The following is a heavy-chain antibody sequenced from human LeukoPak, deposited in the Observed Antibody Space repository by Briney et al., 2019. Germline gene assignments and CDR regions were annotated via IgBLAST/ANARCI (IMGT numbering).Heavy chain of an antibody. CDR3: AGDSSGYEYFQH. Sequence: KPSETLSLTCAVYGGSFSGYYWSWIRQPPGKGLEWIGEINHSGSTNYNPSLKSRVTISVDTSKNQFSLKLSSVTAADTAVYYCAGDSSGYEYFQHWGQGTLVTVSS. V-gene: IGHV4-34*01. CDR2: INHSGST. J-gene: IGHJ1*01. CDR1: GGSFSGYY. D-gene: IGHD3-22*01.